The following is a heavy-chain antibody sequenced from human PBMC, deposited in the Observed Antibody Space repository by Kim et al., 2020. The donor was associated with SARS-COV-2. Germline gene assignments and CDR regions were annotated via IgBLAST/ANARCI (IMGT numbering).Heavy chain of an antibody. CDR2: IWYDGPTK. CDR1: GFTFSTYG. Sequence: GGSLRLSCAASGFTFSTYGMHWVRQAPGKGLEWVAAIWYDGPTKYYADSVKGRFTISRDNSRNTLYLQMNSLKAEDTAVYYCARPVVPAAIKWDAFNVWG. J-gene: IGHJ3*01. V-gene: IGHV3-33*01. D-gene: IGHD2-2*01. CDR3: ARPVVPAAIKWDAFNV.